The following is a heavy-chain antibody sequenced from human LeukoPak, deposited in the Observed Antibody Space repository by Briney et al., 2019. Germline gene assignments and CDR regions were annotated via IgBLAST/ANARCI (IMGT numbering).Heavy chain of an antibody. D-gene: IGHD1-26*01. J-gene: IGHJ6*02. CDR3: ATSLLGTYGVHGMDV. V-gene: IGHV4-59*08. Sequence: SETLSLTCTVSSDSISNYYWSWIRQPPGKGLEWIGYIYYGGSTNYNPSLKSRVTISVDTSKNEFSLKLRSVTAADTAVYYCATSLLGTYGVHGMDVWGQGTTVTVSS. CDR2: IYYGGST. CDR1: SDSISNYY.